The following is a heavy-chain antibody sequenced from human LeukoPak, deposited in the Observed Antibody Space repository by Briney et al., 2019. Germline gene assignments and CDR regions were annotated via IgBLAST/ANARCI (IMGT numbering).Heavy chain of an antibody. V-gene: IGHV6-1*01. D-gene: IGHD1-1*01. CDR1: GDSVSSNSAA. CDR3: TRGWNSFDY. Sequence: SQTLSLTCAISGDSVSSNSAAWNWIRQSPSRGLEWVGRTCYRSTWYNDYALSVRGRITINPDTSKNQFSLQLNSMTPEDTAVYYCTRGWNSFDYWGQGTLVTVSS. J-gene: IGHJ4*02. CDR2: TCYRSTWYN.